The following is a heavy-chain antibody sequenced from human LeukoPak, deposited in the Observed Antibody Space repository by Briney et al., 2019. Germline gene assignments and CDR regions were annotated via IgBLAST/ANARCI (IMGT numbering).Heavy chain of an antibody. V-gene: IGHV3-23*01. J-gene: IGHJ4*02. D-gene: IGHD3/OR15-3a*01. Sequence: GGSLRLSCAASGFTFSSYAMSWVRQAPGKGLEWVSAISGSGGSTYYADSVKGRFTISRDNSKNTLYLQMNSLRAEDTAVYYCARGMDLRGKLDHFDYWGQGTLVTVSS. CDR3: ARGMDLRGKLDHFDY. CDR1: GFTFSSYA. CDR2: ISGSGGST.